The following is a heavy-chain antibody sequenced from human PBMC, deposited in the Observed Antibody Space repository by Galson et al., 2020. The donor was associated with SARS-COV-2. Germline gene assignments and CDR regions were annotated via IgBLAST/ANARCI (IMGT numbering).Heavy chain of an antibody. CDR1: GFTFDDYA. CDR3: AKDQAAERLGGDAFDI. J-gene: IGHJ3*02. CDR2: ISWNSGSI. Sequence: SLKISCAASGFTFDDYAMHWVRQAPGKGLEWVSGISWNSGSIGYADSVKGRFTISRDNAKNSLYLQMNSLRAEDTALYYCAKDQAAERLGGDAFDIWGQGTMVTVSS. D-gene: IGHD1-26*01. V-gene: IGHV3-9*01.